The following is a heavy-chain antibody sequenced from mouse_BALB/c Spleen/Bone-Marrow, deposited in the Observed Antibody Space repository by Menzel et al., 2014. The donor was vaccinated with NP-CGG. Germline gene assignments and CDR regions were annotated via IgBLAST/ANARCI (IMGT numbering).Heavy chain of an antibody. D-gene: IGHD3-3*01. Sequence: QLKQSGGGLVKPGGSLKLSCAASGFTFSSYAMSWVRQSPEKRLAWVAEISSGGSYTYYPDTVTGRFPISRATAKTTLSLQMSSLRSEDTAMYYCAREGSDGQMDYWGQGPSLTVSS. V-gene: IGHV5-9-4*01. CDR3: AREGSDGQMDY. CDR2: ISSGGSYT. CDR1: GFTFSSYA. J-gene: IGHJ4*01.